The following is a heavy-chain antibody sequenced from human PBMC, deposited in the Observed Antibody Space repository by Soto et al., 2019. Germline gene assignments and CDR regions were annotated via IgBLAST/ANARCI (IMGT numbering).Heavy chain of an antibody. D-gene: IGHD5-18*01. CDR3: ARIPVDTYMINWFDP. J-gene: IGHJ5*02. V-gene: IGHV4-61*08. CDR2: IYYSGST. CDR1: GGSVSRGDYY. Sequence: PSETLSLTCTVSGGSVSRGDYYWSWIRQPPGKGLEWIGYIYYSGSTNYNPSLKSRVSISLDTSKNQFSLRLTSVTAADTAVYYCARIPVDTYMINWFDPWGQGTLVTVSS.